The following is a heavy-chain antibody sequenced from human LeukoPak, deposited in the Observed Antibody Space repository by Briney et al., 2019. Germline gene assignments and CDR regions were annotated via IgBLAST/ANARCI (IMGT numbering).Heavy chain of an antibody. CDR3: ARGARDGDYFYFDY. CDR1: GGSFSGYY. D-gene: IGHD4-17*01. Sequence: SETLSLTCAVYGGSFSGYYWSWLRQPPAKGLEWIGEINHSGSTNYNPSLKSRVPISVDTSKNQFSLKLSSVPAADTAVYYCARGARDGDYFYFDYWGQGTLVTVSS. J-gene: IGHJ4*02. V-gene: IGHV4-34*01. CDR2: INHSGST.